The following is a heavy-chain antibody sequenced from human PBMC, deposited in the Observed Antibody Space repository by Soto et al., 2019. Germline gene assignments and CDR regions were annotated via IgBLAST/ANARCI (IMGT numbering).Heavy chain of an antibody. V-gene: IGHV1-46*01. D-gene: IGHD5-12*01. J-gene: IGHJ3*02. CDR1: GYTFTSYY. CDR3: ARVEMATIKGNAFDI. Sequence: ASVDVSCKASGYTFTSYYMYWVLQAPGQGLEWMGIINPSGGSTSYAQKFQGRVTMTRDTSTSTVYMELSSLRSEDTAVYYCARVEMATIKGNAFDIWGQGTMVTVSS. CDR2: INPSGGST.